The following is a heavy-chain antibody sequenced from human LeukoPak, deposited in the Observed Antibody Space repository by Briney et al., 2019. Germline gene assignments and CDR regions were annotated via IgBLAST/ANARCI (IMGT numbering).Heavy chain of an antibody. CDR2: IYYSGST. J-gene: IGHJ4*02. CDR3: VSSGPYYYDSSGYYPVDY. V-gene: IGHV4-59*01. D-gene: IGHD3-22*01. CDR1: GGSISSYY. Sequence: ASETLSLTCTVSGGSISSYYWSWIRQPPGKGLEWIGYIYYSGSTNYNPSLKSRVTISVDTSKNQFSLKLSSVTAADTAVYYCVSSGPYYYDSSGYYPVDYWGQGTLVTVSS.